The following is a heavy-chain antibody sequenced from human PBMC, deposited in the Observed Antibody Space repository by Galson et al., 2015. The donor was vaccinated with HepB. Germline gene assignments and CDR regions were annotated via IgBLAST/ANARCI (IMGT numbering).Heavy chain of an antibody. CDR2: VSLDGSDE. D-gene: IGHD1-26*01. V-gene: IGHV3-30-3*01. Sequence: SLRLSCAASGFTFDSYAIHWVRQGPGQGLDWVAVVSLDGSDEHYADSVKGRFTISRDNSKSMVYLQMSSLRLEDTGVYYCARDQKQWEPPGYYYYMDAWGKGTPVTVSS. CDR3: ARDQKQWEPPGYYYYMDA. CDR1: GFTFDSYA. J-gene: IGHJ6*03.